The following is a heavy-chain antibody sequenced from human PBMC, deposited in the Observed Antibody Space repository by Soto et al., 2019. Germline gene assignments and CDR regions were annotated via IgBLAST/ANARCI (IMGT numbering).Heavy chain of an antibody. D-gene: IGHD3-16*02. CDR3: ERDLGRVWGSYRYTGPFFDY. CDR1: GFTFSSYG. V-gene: IGHV3-33*01. J-gene: IGHJ4*02. CDR2: IWYDGSNK. Sequence: QVQLVESGGGVVQPGRSLRLSCAASGFTFSSYGMHWVRQAPGKGLEWVAVIWYDGSNKYYADSVKGRFTISRDNSKNKVYRQMNSMRAEETAVYYCERDLGRVWGSYRYTGPFFDYWGQGTLVTVSS.